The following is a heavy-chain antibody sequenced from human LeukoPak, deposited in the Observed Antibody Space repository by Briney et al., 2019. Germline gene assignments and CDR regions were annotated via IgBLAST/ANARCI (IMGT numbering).Heavy chain of an antibody. V-gene: IGHV1-2*06. CDR3: ARARAGTNNFDY. J-gene: IGHJ4*02. D-gene: IGHD6-19*01. CDR1: GYTFTGYY. CDR2: INPNSGGT. Sequence: ASVKVSCKASGYTFTGYYKHWVRQAPGQGLEWMGRINPNSGGTNYAQKFQGRVTMTRDTSISTAYMELSRLRSDDTAVYYCARARAGTNNFDYWGQGTLVTVSS.